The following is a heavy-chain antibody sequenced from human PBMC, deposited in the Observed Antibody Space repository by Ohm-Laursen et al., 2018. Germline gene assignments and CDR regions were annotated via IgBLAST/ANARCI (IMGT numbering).Heavy chain of an antibody. J-gene: IGHJ6*02. D-gene: IGHD4-11*01. CDR3: ASPTVEHYYYGMDV. CDR2: IWYDGSNK. CDR1: GFTFSSYG. Sequence: SLRLSCAASGFTFSSYGMHWVRQAPGKGLEWVAVIWYDGSNKYYADSVKGRFTISRDNSKNTLYLQMNSLRAEDTAVYYCASPTVEHYYYGMDVWGQGTTVTVSS. V-gene: IGHV3-33*01.